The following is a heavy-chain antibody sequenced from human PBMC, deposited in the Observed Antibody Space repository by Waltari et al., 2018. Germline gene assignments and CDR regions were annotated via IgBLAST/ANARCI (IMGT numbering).Heavy chain of an antibody. D-gene: IGHD3-10*01. CDR3: TRSLTMVRGVVMTLVDY. V-gene: IGHV4-39*01. CDR1: GGSISSSSYY. Sequence: QLQLQESGPGLVKPSETLSLTCTVSGGSISSSSYYWGWIRQPPGKGLEWIGSMYYSGGTYYNPPLKSRVTVSVDTSKNQFSLKLSSVTAADTAVYYCTRSLTMVRGVVMTLVDYWGQGTLVTVSS. J-gene: IGHJ4*02. CDR2: MYYSGGT.